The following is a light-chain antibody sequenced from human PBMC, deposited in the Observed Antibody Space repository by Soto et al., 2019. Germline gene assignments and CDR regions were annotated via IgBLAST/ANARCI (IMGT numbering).Light chain of an antibody. CDR2: DVS. Sequence: QSALTQPASVSGSPGQSITISCTGTSSDVGGYNYVSWYQQHPGKAPKLMIYDVSNRPSEVSNRFSGSKSGNTASLTISGLQAEDEADYYCSSYTSSSTLFGGGTQLTVL. J-gene: IGLJ2*01. CDR1: SSDVGGYNY. V-gene: IGLV2-14*03. CDR3: SSYTSSSTL.